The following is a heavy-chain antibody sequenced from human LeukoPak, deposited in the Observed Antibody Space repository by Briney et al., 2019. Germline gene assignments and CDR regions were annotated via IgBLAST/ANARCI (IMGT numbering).Heavy chain of an antibody. CDR3: ATPNRWYKFDY. Sequence: PGGSLRLSCAASGFTFSTAWMSWVRQAPGKGLEWVGRIKSNADGGTTDYAAPVKGRFAISRDDSKNMLYLEMNSLKTEDTAMYYCATPNRWYKFDYWGQRTLVTVSS. J-gene: IGHJ4*02. CDR2: IKSNADGGTT. V-gene: IGHV3-15*01. CDR1: GFTFSTAW. D-gene: IGHD1-1*01.